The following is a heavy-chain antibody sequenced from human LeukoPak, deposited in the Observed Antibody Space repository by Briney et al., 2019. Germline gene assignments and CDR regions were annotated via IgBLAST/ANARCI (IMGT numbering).Heavy chain of an antibody. Sequence: GGSLRLSCAAPGFTLSNYWMHWVRQVPEKGLVWVSRVNPDGSNIAYANSVKGRFTSSRDNAKNTLYLQMNRLRVEDTAVYYCARGGSYGDYWGQGILVTVSS. CDR2: VNPDGSNI. CDR3: ARGGSYGDY. J-gene: IGHJ4*02. V-gene: IGHV3-74*01. D-gene: IGHD3-16*01. CDR1: GFTLSNYW.